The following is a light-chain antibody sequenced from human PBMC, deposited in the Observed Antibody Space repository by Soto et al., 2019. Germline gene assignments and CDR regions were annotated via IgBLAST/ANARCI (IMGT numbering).Light chain of an antibody. V-gene: IGLV2-11*01. Sequence: QSALTQPRSVSGSPGQSVTISCTGTSSDVGTYNYVSWYQQHPGKAPKLILYDVNKRPSGVPGRFSGSKSGNTASLTISGLQAEDEADYYCCSYAGTYTYVFGSETKVTVL. J-gene: IGLJ1*01. CDR2: DVN. CDR1: SSDVGTYNY. CDR3: CSYAGTYTYV.